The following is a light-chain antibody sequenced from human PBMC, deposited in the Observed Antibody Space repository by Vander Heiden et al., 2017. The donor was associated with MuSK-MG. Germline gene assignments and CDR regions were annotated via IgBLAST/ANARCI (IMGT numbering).Light chain of an antibody. CDR2: DVS. Sequence: QSALTQPRPVSGSPGPSVTIACTGTSSDVGGYNYVSWYQQHPGKAPKRMIYDVSKRPSGVPDRFSGSKSGNTASLTISGLQAEDEADYYCCSYAGSYTWVFGGGTKLTVL. V-gene: IGLV2-11*01. CDR1: SSDVGGYNY. J-gene: IGLJ3*02. CDR3: CSYAGSYTWV.